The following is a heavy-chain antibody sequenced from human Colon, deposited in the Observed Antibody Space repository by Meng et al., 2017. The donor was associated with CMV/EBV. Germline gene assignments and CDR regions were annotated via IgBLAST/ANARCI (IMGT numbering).Heavy chain of an antibody. CDR2: INTYNGNT. V-gene: IGHV1-18*01. D-gene: IGHD3-16*01. CDR1: GYTFTRHG. Sequence: VQSGAEVKKPEASVKVSCKASGYTFTRHGISWVRQAPGQGLEWMGWINTYNGNTDYSQKFQGRVTMTTDTSTNTAYMELRSLKSDDTAVYYCARDNYYDDSQIFYKTGRFDPWGQGTLVTVSS. J-gene: IGHJ5*02. CDR3: ARDNYYDDSQIFYKTGRFDP.